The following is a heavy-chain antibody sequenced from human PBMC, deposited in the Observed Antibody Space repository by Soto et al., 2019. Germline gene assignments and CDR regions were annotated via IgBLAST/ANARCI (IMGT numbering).Heavy chain of an antibody. J-gene: IGHJ4*02. CDR3: ARDFPNYFFDY. Sequence: GGSLRLSCAASGFTFSAYAMHWVRQAPGKGLGWVSFISYDGSNEYYANSVKGRFTISRDNSKNTLYLQMNSLRPEDTAVYSCARDFPNYFFDYWGQGTLVTVSS. V-gene: IGHV3-30*07. CDR2: ISYDGSNE. CDR1: GFTFSAYA. D-gene: IGHD2-8*01.